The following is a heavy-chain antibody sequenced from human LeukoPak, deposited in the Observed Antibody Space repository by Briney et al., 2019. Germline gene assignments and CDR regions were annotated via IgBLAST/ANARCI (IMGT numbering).Heavy chain of an antibody. D-gene: IGHD2-2*01. Sequence: PGGSLRLSXAASGFTFSNYNMNWVRQAPGKGLEWVSYISSSSATTYYADSVKGRFTISRDNAKNSLYLQMNSLRGEDTAVYYCAALGYCTSTTCFGNDYWGQGTLVTVSS. CDR1: GFTFSNYN. V-gene: IGHV3-48*01. CDR2: ISSSSATT. J-gene: IGHJ4*02. CDR3: AALGYCTSTTCFGNDY.